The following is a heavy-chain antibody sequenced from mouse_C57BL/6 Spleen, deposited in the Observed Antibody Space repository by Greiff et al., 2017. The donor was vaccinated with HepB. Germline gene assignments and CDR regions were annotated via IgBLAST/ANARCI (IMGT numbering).Heavy chain of an antibody. Sequence: EVQVVESGGGLVKPGGSLKLSCAASGFTFSDYGMHWVRQAPEKGLEWVAYISSGSSTIYYADTVKGRFTISRDHAKNTLFLQMTSLRSEDTAMYYCARPVVAPYAMDYWGQGTSVTVSS. CDR3: ARPVVAPYAMDY. D-gene: IGHD1-1*01. V-gene: IGHV5-17*01. J-gene: IGHJ4*01. CDR1: GFTFSDYG. CDR2: ISSGSSTI.